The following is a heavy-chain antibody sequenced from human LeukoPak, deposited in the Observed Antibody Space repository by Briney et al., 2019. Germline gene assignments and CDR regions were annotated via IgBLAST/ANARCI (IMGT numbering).Heavy chain of an antibody. Sequence: QPGGSLRLSCAASGFTFSSYAMTWVRQAPGKGLEWVAAMSGSGTTTYSADSAKGRFTISRDNSKNTLYVEMSSLRAEDMAVYYCAKFFAPSGGASGWPWTIDCWGQGTLVTVSS. CDR3: AKFFAPSGGASGWPWTIDC. CDR1: GFTFSSYA. CDR2: MSGSGTTT. V-gene: IGHV3-23*01. D-gene: IGHD6-19*01. J-gene: IGHJ4*02.